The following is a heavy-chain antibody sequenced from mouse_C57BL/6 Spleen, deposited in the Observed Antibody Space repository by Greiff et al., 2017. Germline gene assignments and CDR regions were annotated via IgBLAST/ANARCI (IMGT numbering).Heavy chain of an antibody. Sequence: EVNVVESGGGLVKPGGSLKLSCAASGFTFSSYAMSWVRQTPEKRLEWVATISDGGSYTYYPDNVKGRFTISRDNAKNNLYLQMSHLKSEDTAMYYCARGEGNPWFAYWGQGTLVTVSA. CDR2: ISDGGSYT. CDR3: ARGEGNPWFAY. J-gene: IGHJ3*01. V-gene: IGHV5-4*03. D-gene: IGHD2-1*01. CDR1: GFTFSSYA.